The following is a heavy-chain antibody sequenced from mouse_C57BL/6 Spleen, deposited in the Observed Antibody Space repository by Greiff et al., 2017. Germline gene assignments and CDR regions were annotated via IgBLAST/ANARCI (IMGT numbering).Heavy chain of an antibody. Sequence: VQLQQSGAELVRPGASVTLSCKASGYTFTDYEMHWVKQTPVHGLAWIGAIDPETGGTAYNQKFKGKAILTADKSSSTAYMELRSLTSEDSAVYYCTRGGSSYSMDYWGQGTSVTVSS. CDR3: TRGGSSYSMDY. CDR1: GYTFTDYE. J-gene: IGHJ4*01. V-gene: IGHV1-15*01. D-gene: IGHD1-1*01. CDR2: IDPETGGT.